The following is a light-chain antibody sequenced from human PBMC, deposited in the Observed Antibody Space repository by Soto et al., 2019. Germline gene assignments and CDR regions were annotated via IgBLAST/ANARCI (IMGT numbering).Light chain of an antibody. Sequence: NQITKSPSTLSASVGDRVTITCRASQAIRDDLSWYQQKPGKAPKLLIYTSSRLQSGVPSRFSGSASGTAFTLTISSLQPEDFATYYCLQDYGYPRTFGQGTKVDIK. CDR3: LQDYGYPRT. CDR1: QAIRDD. J-gene: IGKJ1*01. V-gene: IGKV1-6*01. CDR2: TSS.